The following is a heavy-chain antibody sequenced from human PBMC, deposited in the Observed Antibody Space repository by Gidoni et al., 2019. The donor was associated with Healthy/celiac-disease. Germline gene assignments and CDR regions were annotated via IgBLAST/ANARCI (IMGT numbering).Heavy chain of an antibody. CDR1: GGSFSDYY. D-gene: IGHD3-10*01. J-gene: IGHJ4*02. V-gene: IGHV4-34*01. CDR2: INHSGST. Sequence: QVQLQQWGAGLLKPSETLSLTCAVYGGSFSDYYWGWIRQPPGKGLELIGEINHSGSTNYNPSLKSRVTISVDTSKNQFSLKLSSVTAADTAVYYCARGIGYGSGSYFRYWGQGPLVTVSS. CDR3: ARGIGYGSGSYFRY.